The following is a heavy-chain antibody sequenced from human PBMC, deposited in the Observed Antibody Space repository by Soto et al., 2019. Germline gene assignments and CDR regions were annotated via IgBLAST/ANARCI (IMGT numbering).Heavy chain of an antibody. J-gene: IGHJ4*02. CDR2: ISHDGSDK. CDR3: ARDKIRSWSFDY. CDR1: GFTFNKHG. V-gene: IGHV3-30*03. Sequence: QVQLVESGGGVVQPGRSLRLSCAASGFTFNKHGMHWVRQAPGKGLEWVAVISHDGSDKHYADSVKGRFTISRDNAKNTLYLQMNSLRAEDTAVYYCARDKIRSWSFDYWGQGTLVTVSS. D-gene: IGHD6-13*01.